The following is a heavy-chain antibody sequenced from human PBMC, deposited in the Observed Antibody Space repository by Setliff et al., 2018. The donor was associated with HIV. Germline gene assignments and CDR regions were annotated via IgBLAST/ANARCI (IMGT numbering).Heavy chain of an antibody. CDR2: IYGSSGST. CDR1: GFIFSNYA. Sequence: GGSLRLSCAASGFIFSNYAMSWVRQAPGKGLEWVSAIYGSSGSTNYADSVKGRFTISRDNSKNMLYLQMNSLRAEDTAVYYCAKGQDGLRYNWFDPWGHGTLVTVSS. CDR3: AKGQDGLRYNWFDP. J-gene: IGHJ5*02. V-gene: IGHV3-23*01.